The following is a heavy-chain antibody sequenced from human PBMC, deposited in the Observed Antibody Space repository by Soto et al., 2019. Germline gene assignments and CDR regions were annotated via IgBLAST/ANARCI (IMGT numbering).Heavy chain of an antibody. D-gene: IGHD3-3*01. Sequence: GGSLRLSCAASGFTFSSYGMHWVRQAPGKGLEWVAVISYDGSNKYYADSVKGRFTISRDNSKNTLYLQMNSLRAEDTAVYYCAKASGITIFGVVITPPGFDYWGQGTLVTVSS. J-gene: IGHJ4*02. CDR1: GFTFSSYG. CDR3: AKASGITIFGVVITPPGFDY. CDR2: ISYDGSNK. V-gene: IGHV3-30*18.